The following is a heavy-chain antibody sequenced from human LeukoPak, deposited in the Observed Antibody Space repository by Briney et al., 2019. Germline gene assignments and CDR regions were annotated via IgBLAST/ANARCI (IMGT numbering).Heavy chain of an antibody. Sequence: GGSLRLSCAASGFTFSSYAMSWVRQAPGKGLEWVSAISGSGGSTYYADSVKGRFTISRDNSKNTLYLQMNSLRAEDTAVYYCARGSGIVGAYFYYYGMDVWGQGTTVTVSS. J-gene: IGHJ6*02. CDR3: ARGSGIVGAYFYYYGMDV. CDR2: ISGSGGST. CDR1: GFTFSSYA. V-gene: IGHV3-23*01. D-gene: IGHD1-26*01.